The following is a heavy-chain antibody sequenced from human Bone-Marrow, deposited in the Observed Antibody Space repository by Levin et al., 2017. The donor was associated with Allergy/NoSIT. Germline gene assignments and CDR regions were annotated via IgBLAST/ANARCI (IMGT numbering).Heavy chain of an antibody. J-gene: IGHJ3*02. D-gene: IGHD4-17*01. Sequence: GGSLRLSCVASGFPFSTYGMNWVRQTPGKGLEWVSFIGTSGTVVSYADSVKGRFTGSRDDAKDSLYLQMTSLREEDTATYFCARDTVATNEAFDIWGQGTMVTVSS. CDR1: GFPFSTYG. V-gene: IGHV3-48*02. CDR3: ARDTVATNEAFDI. CDR2: IGTSGTVV.